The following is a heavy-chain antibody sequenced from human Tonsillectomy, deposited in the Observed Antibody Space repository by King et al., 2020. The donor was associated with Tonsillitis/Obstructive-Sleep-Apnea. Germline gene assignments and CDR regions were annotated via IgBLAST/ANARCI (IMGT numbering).Heavy chain of an antibody. J-gene: IGHJ4*02. CDR3: ARSGSGQWEVLSPDF. V-gene: IGHV1-18*01. Sequence: VQLVESGAEVKKPGASVKVSCKASGYTFTSYGINWVRQAPGQGLEWMGWISAYNGNTNYAQKLQGRVTMTTDTSTSTAYMELRSLRSDDTAVYYCARSGSGQWEVLSPDFWGQGTLVTVSS. CDR2: ISAYNGNT. D-gene: IGHD1-26*01. CDR1: GYTFTSYG.